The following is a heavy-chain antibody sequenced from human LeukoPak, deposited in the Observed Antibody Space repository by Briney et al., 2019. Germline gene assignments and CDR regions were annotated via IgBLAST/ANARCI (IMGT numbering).Heavy chain of an antibody. J-gene: IGHJ4*02. CDR3: ARESMIVDY. Sequence: SETLSLTCAVYGGSFSGYYWSWIRQPPGKGLEWIGEINHSGSTNYNPSLKSRVTISADTSKNQFSLKLSSVTAADTAVYYCARESMIVDYWGQGTLVTVSS. CDR2: INHSGST. CDR1: GGSFSGYY. D-gene: IGHD3-22*01. V-gene: IGHV4-34*01.